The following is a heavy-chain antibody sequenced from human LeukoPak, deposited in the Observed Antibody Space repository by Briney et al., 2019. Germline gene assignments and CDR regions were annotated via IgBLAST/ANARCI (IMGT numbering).Heavy chain of an antibody. CDR1: GFTFSNAW. Sequence: GGSLRLSSAPSGFTFSNAWMSWVRQAPGEGREWVGRIKVKTDGGTTDYAAPVKGRFTISRDDSKNTLYLQMNCLKNEDTAAYYCTTSGSYEDYYYYYMDVWGKGTTVTVSS. V-gene: IGHV3-15*01. J-gene: IGHJ6*03. CDR2: IKVKTDGGTT. D-gene: IGHD2-15*01. CDR3: TTSGSYEDYYYYYMDV.